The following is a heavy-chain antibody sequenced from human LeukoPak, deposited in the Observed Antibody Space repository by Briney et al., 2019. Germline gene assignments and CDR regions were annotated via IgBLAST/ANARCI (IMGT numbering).Heavy chain of an antibody. J-gene: IGHJ6*02. CDR2: MNPNSGNT. CDR1: GYTFTSYD. V-gene: IGHV1-8*01. D-gene: IGHD3-3*01. Sequence: ASVKVSCKASGYTFTSYDINWVRQATGQGLEWMGWMNPNSGNTGYAQKFQGKVTMTRNTSISTAYMELSRLRSDDTAVYYCARDRRITIFGVVIPPDDYYYYGMDVWGQGTSVTVSS. CDR3: ARDRRITIFGVVIPPDDYYYYGMDV.